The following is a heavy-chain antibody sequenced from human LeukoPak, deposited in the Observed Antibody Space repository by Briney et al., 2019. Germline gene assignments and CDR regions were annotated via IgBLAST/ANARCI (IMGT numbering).Heavy chain of an antibody. D-gene: IGHD5-24*01. Sequence: GGSLRLSCVVSGFTFSSYAMSWVRQAPGRGLEWVSGISGSGGSTYYADSVKGRVTISRDNSKNTLYLQMNSLRAGDTAVYYCAKDGQLRGQGTLVTVSS. CDR1: GFTFSSYA. CDR3: AKDGQL. J-gene: IGHJ4*02. V-gene: IGHV3-23*01. CDR2: ISGSGGST.